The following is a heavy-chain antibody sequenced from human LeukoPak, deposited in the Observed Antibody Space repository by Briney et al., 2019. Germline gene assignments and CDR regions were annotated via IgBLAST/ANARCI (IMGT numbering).Heavy chain of an antibody. D-gene: IGHD2-15*01. CDR2: ISAYNGNT. V-gene: IGHV1-18*01. CDR1: GYTFTSYG. CDR3: ARDGAYCSGGSCYSGWFDP. J-gene: IGHJ5*02. Sequence: ASVKVSCKASGYTFTSYGISWVRQAPGQGLEWMGWISAYNGNTNYAQKLQGRVTMTRDTSISTAYMELSRLRSDDTAVYYCARDGAYCSGGSCYSGWFDPWGQGTLVTVSS.